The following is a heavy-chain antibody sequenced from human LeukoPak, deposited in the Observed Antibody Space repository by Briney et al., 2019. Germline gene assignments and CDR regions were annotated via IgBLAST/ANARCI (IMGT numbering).Heavy chain of an antibody. CDR1: GGSFSGYY. CDR3: ARGALAVAVDY. J-gene: IGHJ4*02. V-gene: IGHV4-34*01. Sequence: SSQTLSLTCAVHGGSFSGYYWSWIRQPLGKGLEWIGDISHIGSTNYNPSLKSRVTISVDTSKNQFSLKLSAVTAADTALYYCARGALAVAVDYWGQGTLVTVSS. D-gene: IGHD6-19*01. CDR2: ISHIGST.